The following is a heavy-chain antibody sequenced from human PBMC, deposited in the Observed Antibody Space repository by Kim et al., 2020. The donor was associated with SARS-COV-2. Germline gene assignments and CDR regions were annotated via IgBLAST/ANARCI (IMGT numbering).Heavy chain of an antibody. D-gene: IGHD1-7*01. V-gene: IGHV3-72*01. Sequence: AAAVKGRFTISRDDSKNSLYLQMNSLKTEDTAVYYCATVGTTTYVFDYWGQGALVTVSS. J-gene: IGHJ4*02. CDR3: ATVGTTTYVFDY.